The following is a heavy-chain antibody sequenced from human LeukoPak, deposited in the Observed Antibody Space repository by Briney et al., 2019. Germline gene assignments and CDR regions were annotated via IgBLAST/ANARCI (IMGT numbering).Heavy chain of an antibody. CDR3: ARPPTTRDAFDI. D-gene: IGHD4-17*01. J-gene: IGHJ3*02. CDR1: GYSFSSNW. Sequence: GESLKISCKGSGYSFSSNWIGWVRQMPGKGLEWMGSIYPGDSDTRYSPSFQGQVTISADKSISTAYLQWSSLKASDTAMYYCARPPTTRDAFDIWGQGTMVTVSS. V-gene: IGHV5-51*01. CDR2: IYPGDSDT.